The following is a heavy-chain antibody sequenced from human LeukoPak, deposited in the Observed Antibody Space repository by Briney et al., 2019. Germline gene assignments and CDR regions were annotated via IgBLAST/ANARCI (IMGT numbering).Heavy chain of an antibody. J-gene: IGHJ4*02. CDR2: IYHSGST. V-gene: IGHV4-59*01. CDR3: ARDAGSGWPIDY. Sequence: SETLSLTCTVSGGSISTYYWSWIRQPPGKGLEWIGYIYHSGSTKYNPSLKSRVTISVDTSKNQFSLKLSSVTAADTAVYYCARDAGSGWPIDYWGQGTLVTVSS. CDR1: GGSISTYY. D-gene: IGHD6-19*01.